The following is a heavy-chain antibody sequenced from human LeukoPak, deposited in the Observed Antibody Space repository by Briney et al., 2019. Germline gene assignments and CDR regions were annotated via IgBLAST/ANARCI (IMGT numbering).Heavy chain of an antibody. Sequence: ASVKVSCKASGYTFTSYYMHWVRQAPGQGLEWMGLINPSGGSTSYAQKLQGRVTMTRDTSTSTVYMELSSLRSEDTAVYYCASPSLGYCSGGSCYSMKYWGQGTLVTVSS. J-gene: IGHJ4*02. CDR1: GYTFTSYY. CDR3: ASPSLGYCSGGSCYSMKY. D-gene: IGHD2-15*01. CDR2: INPSGGST. V-gene: IGHV1-46*01.